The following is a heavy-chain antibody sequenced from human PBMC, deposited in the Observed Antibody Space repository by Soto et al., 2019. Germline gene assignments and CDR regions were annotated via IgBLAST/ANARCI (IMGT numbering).Heavy chain of an antibody. V-gene: IGHV3-23*01. CDR2: ISGSGGST. D-gene: IGHD3-3*01. CDR3: AKEATIFGVVITSYYYYYGMDV. Sequence: GGSLRLSCAASGFTFSSYAMSWVRQAPGKGLEWVSAISGSGGSTYYADSVKGRFTISRDNSKNTLYLQMNSLRAEDTAVYYCAKEATIFGVVITSYYYYYGMDVWGQGTTVTVSS. J-gene: IGHJ6*02. CDR1: GFTFSSYA.